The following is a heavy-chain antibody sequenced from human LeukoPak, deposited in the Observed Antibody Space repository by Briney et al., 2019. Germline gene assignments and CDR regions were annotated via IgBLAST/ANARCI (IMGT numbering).Heavy chain of an antibody. V-gene: IGHV3-53*01. J-gene: IGHJ5*02. CDR1: VFTVSSNY. Sequence: PGGSLRLSCAASVFTVSSNYMSWVRQAPGKGLEWVSVIYSGGSTYYADSVKGRFTISRDNSKNTLYLQMNSLRAEDTAVYYCARASSGWENWFDPWGQGTLVTVSS. D-gene: IGHD6-19*01. CDR3: ARASSGWENWFDP. CDR2: IYSGGST.